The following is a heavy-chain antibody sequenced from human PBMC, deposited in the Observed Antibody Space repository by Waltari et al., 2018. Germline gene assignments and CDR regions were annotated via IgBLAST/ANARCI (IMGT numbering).Heavy chain of an antibody. J-gene: IGHJ4*02. Sequence: QVQLVQSGAEVKKPGSSVKVSCKASGGTFSSYAISWVRQAPGQGLEWMGGIIPIFGTANDAQKFQGRVTITADESTSTAYMELSSLRSEDTAVYYCARDSANYYDSSGYYYSFDYWGQGTLVTVSS. D-gene: IGHD3-22*01. CDR3: ARDSANYYDSSGYYYSFDY. CDR1: GGTFSSYA. CDR2: IIPIFGTA. V-gene: IGHV1-69*01.